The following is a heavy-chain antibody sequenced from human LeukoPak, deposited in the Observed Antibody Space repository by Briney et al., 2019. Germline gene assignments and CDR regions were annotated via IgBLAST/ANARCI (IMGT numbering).Heavy chain of an antibody. CDR3: ARDGIG. Sequence: GGSLRLSCAASGFTFSSYWMNWVRQAPGKGLEWVANIKQDGSEKYYVDSVKGRFSISRDNAENSLYLQTNSLRVEDTAVYYCARDGIGWGQGTQVTVSS. V-gene: IGHV3-7*01. J-gene: IGHJ4*02. CDR2: IKQDGSEK. CDR1: GFTFSSYW. D-gene: IGHD1-14*01.